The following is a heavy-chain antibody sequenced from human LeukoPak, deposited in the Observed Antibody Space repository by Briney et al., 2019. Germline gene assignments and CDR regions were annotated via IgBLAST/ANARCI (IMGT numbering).Heavy chain of an antibody. D-gene: IGHD5-12*01. CDR3: AREVEDVRWLRLYNWFDP. J-gene: IGHJ5*02. CDR1: GFTFSSYA. V-gene: IGHV3-30*04. CDR2: ISYDGSNK. Sequence: GRSLRLSCAASGFTFSSYAMHWVRQAPGKGLEWVTVISYDGSNKYYADSVEGRFTISRDNSKNTLYLQMNSLRAEDTAVYYCAREVEDVRWLRLYNWFDPWGQGTLVTVSS.